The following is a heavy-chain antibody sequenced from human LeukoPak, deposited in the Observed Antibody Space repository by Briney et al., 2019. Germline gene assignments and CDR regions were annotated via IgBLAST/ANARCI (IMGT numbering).Heavy chain of an antibody. CDR3: ARDYYGSGSAHASDI. CDR2: IYYSGST. V-gene: IGHV4-59*01. J-gene: IGHJ3*02. Sequence: SETLSLTCTVSGGSISRYYWSWIRQPPGKGLEWIGYIYYSGSTNYNPSLKSPDTISVDTSKNQFSLKLSSVTAADTAVYYCARDYYGSGSAHASDIWGQGTMVTVSS. D-gene: IGHD3-10*01. CDR1: GGSISRYY.